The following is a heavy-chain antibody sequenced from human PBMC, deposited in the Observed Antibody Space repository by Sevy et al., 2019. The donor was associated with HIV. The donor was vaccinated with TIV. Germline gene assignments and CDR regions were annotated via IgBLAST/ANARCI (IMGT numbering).Heavy chain of an antibody. CDR3: ARDGCTKPNDY. V-gene: IGHV3-21*04. J-gene: IGHJ4*02. CDR2: FSYGCGKI. CDR1: GFTFSKYS. D-gene: IGHD2-8*01. Sequence: GGALRLSCAASGFTFSKYSMNWIRQTPGKGLEWVTTFSYGCGKINYADSVKGRFTISNADSKNTHYLQMNSLRAEDKAVYRSARDGCTKPNDYWGQGTVVTVSS.